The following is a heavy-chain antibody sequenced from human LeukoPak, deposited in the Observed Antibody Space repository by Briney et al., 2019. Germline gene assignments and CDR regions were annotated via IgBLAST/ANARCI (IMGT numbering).Heavy chain of an antibody. Sequence: SVKVSCKASGGTFSSYTISWVRQAPGQGLEWMGRIIPILGIANYAQKFQGRVTITADKSTSTAYMELSSLRSEDTAVYYCARERFSRWFDPWGQGTLVTVSP. CDR2: IIPILGIA. D-gene: IGHD3-10*01. CDR1: GGTFSSYT. V-gene: IGHV1-69*04. CDR3: ARERFSRWFDP. J-gene: IGHJ5*02.